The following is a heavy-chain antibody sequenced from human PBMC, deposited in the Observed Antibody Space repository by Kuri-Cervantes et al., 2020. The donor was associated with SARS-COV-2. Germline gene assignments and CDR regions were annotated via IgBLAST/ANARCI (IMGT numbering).Heavy chain of an antibody. D-gene: IGHD3-10*01. CDR2: IYYSGST. CDR1: GFTFSNAW. CDR3: ARSLQLSMVSDAAFDI. V-gene: IGHV4-31*02. J-gene: IGHJ3*02. Sequence: SQTLSLTCAASGFTFSNAWMNWVRQHPGKGLEWIGYIYYSGSTYYNPSLKSRVTISVDTSKNQFSLKLSSVTAADTAVYYCARSLQLSMVSDAAFDIWGQGTMVTVSS.